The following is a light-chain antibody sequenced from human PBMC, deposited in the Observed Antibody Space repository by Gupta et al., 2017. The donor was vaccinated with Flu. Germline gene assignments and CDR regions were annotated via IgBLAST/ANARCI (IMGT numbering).Light chain of an antibody. CDR2: RNK. CDR3: ASWDDSLSGRV. CDR1: SSNIGGNY. J-gene: IGLJ3*02. V-gene: IGLV1-47*01. Sequence: QSVLTQPPSASGTPGQRVTISCSGSSSNIGGNYVYWYQQIPGTAPKLLICRNKERPSGVPDRFSASKSGTSASLAISGLRSEDEGDYYCASWDDSLSGRVFGGGTKLTVL.